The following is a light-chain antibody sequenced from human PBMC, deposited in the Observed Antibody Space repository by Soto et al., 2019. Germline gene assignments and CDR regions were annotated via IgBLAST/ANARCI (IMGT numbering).Light chain of an antibody. Sequence: DIEMTPSPSTLSASVGDRVTITCRASQSISSWLAWYQQKPGKAPKLLIYKASSLESGVPSRFSGSGSGTEFTLTISSLQPDDFATYYCRQYNSYSPTFGQGTKVDIK. CDR2: KAS. V-gene: IGKV1-5*03. J-gene: IGKJ1*01. CDR1: QSISSW. CDR3: RQYNSYSPT.